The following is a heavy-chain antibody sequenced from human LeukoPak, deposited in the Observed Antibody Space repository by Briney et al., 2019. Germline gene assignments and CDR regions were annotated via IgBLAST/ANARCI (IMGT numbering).Heavy chain of an antibody. V-gene: IGHV3-48*03. CDR1: GFTFSSCE. J-gene: IGHJ4*02. D-gene: IGHD3-22*01. CDR2: ISSSGSII. CDR3: ARDGRGGVYYYDAAFDY. Sequence: PGGSLRLSCAVSGFTFSSCELSWVRQAPAKGLEWVSYISSSGSIIYYADSVKGRFTISRDSAKNSLYLQMNSLRAEDTAVYYCARDGRGGVYYYDAAFDYWGQGTLVTVSS.